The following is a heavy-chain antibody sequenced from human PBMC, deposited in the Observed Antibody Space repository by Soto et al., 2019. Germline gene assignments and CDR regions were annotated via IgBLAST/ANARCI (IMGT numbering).Heavy chain of an antibody. V-gene: IGHV3-9*01. J-gene: IGHJ4*02. CDR1: GFTFDDYA. CDR3: VRSKGGYSYGTPFDY. CDR2: ISWNSGNI. Sequence: EVQLEESGGALVHPGRSLRLSCAASGFTFDDYAMHWVRQVLGKGLEWVSSISWNSGNIGYAYSVKGRFTTSRDNAKNSLYLQMNSLRPEDTALYYCVRSKGGYSYGTPFDYWGQGTLVTVSS. D-gene: IGHD5-18*01.